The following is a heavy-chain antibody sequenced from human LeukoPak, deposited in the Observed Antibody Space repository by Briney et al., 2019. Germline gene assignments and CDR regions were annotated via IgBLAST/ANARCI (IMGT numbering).Heavy chain of an antibody. CDR1: GGSISSYY. CDR2: IYTSGST. CDR3: ARAYYYDSSGYYDYYYMDV. J-gene: IGHJ6*03. Sequence: KASETLSLTCTVSGGSISSYYWSWIRQPAGKGLEWIGRIYTSGSTNYNPSLKSRVTISVDTSKNQFSLKLSSVTAADTAVYYCARAYYYDSSGYYDYYYMDVWGKGTTVTISS. D-gene: IGHD3-22*01. V-gene: IGHV4-4*07.